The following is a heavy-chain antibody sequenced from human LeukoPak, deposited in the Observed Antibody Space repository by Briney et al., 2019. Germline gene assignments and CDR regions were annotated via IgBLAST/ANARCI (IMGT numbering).Heavy chain of an antibody. CDR2: ISISSSYI. D-gene: IGHD3-10*01. CDR1: GFTFSSYS. V-gene: IGHV3-21*01. Sequence: GGSLRLSSAASGFTFSSYSMNWVRQTPGEGLEWVSSISISSSYIYYADSVKGRFTISRDNAKNSLYLQMNRLRAEETAVYYCARDLLLWFGDPGWRWGQGTLVTVSS. J-gene: IGHJ4*02. CDR3: ARDLLLWFGDPGWR.